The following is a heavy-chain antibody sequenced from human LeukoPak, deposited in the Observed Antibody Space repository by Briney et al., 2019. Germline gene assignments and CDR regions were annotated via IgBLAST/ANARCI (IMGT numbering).Heavy chain of an antibody. CDR3: AREGIAGNWFDP. Sequence: ASVKVSCKASGYTFTGYYMQWVRQAPGQGLEWMGWISPNSGATNYAQKFQGRVTMIRDTSVSTAYMELTRLRSDDTAVYYCAREGIAGNWFDPWGQGTLVTVSS. V-gene: IGHV1-2*02. J-gene: IGHJ5*02. CDR1: GYTFTGYY. CDR2: ISPNSGAT. D-gene: IGHD6-13*01.